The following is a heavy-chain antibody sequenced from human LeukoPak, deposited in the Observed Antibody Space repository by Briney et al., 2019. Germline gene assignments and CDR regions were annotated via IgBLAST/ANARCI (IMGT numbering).Heavy chain of an antibody. Sequence: GGSLRLSCAASGFTVSSNYMSWVRQPPAKGLEWVSVIYSGGSTYYSDSVKGRFTISRDNPKNTLYLQMNSLRAEDTAVYYCASGLGVAAQDFWGQGTLVTVSS. CDR1: GFTVSSNY. D-gene: IGHD6-19*01. CDR2: IYSGGST. J-gene: IGHJ4*02. V-gene: IGHV3-53*01. CDR3: ASGLGVAAQDF.